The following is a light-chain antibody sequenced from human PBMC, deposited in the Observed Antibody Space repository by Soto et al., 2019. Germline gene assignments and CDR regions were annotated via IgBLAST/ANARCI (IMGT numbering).Light chain of an antibody. CDR2: DAS. Sequence: DIQMTQSPSALSASVGDRVIITCRASQSISSWLAWYQQKPGKAPKLLIYDASTLESGVPSRFSGSGSGTESTLPSSSLPPENFTPYPHQQNKSIRTFGQGTKVEIK. V-gene: IGKV1-5*01. J-gene: IGKJ1*01. CDR1: QSISSW. CDR3: QQNKSIRT.